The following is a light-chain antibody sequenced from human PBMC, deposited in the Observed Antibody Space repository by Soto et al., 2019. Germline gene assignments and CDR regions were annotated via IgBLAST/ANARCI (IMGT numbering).Light chain of an antibody. Sequence: EIVLTQSPGTLSLSPGERATLSCRASQSVTSTYLDWYQQKPGQAPSLLIYCASSRATGIPDRFSGSGAGTDFTLTISKQEPEDVAVYYCQQYVSPPITFGQGKRLEIK. CDR1: QSVTSTY. CDR2: CAS. V-gene: IGKV3-20*01. CDR3: QQYVSPPIT. J-gene: IGKJ5*01.